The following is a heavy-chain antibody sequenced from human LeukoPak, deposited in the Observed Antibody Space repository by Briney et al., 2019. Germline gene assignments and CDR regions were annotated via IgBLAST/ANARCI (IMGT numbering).Heavy chain of an antibody. CDR3: ARCYDFWSGYYRGYYFDS. Sequence: GGSLRLSCAASGFTFSSYWMSWVRQAPGKGLEWVANINQDGSEKYYVDSVKGRFTISRDNAKNSLYLQMNSLRAEDTAVYYCARCYDFWSGYYRGYYFDSWGQGILVTVSS. D-gene: IGHD3-3*01. J-gene: IGHJ4*02. V-gene: IGHV3-7*01. CDR1: GFTFSSYW. CDR2: INQDGSEK.